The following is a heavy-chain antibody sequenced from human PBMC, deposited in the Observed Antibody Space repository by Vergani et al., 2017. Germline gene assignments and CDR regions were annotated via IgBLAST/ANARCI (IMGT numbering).Heavy chain of an antibody. CDR2: INDSGST. Sequence: QVQLQQWGTGLLKPSETLSLTCGVYGGSFSAYYWSWIRQPPGKGLEWIGEINDSGSTNYNPSHKSRATISVDTSKKQFSLKLNSVIAADTAVYYCARARGAVAGYFDYWGQGTQVTVSS. CDR1: GGSFSAYY. D-gene: IGHD6-19*01. J-gene: IGHJ4*02. CDR3: ARARGAVAGYFDY. V-gene: IGHV4-34*01.